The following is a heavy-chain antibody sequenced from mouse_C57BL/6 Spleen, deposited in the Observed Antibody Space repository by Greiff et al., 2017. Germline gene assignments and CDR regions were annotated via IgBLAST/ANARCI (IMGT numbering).Heavy chain of an antibody. Sequence: VQLQQSGLELVKPGASVKISCKASGYAFSSSWMNWVKQRPGKGLEWIGRIYPGDGDTNYNGKFKGKATLTADKSSSTAYMQLISLTSEDSAVYFCATYGYDGRVLAYWGQGTTLTVSS. D-gene: IGHD2-2*01. V-gene: IGHV1-82*01. CDR2: IYPGDGDT. CDR1: GYAFSSSW. CDR3: ATYGYDGRVLAY. J-gene: IGHJ2*01.